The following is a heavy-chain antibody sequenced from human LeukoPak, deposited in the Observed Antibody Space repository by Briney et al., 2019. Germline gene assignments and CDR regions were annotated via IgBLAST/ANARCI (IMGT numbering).Heavy chain of an antibody. CDR2: ISWNSGSI. CDR3: AKDIRSSGFDAFDI. CDR1: GFTFDDYA. Sequence: PGRSLRLSCAASGFTFDDYAMHWVRQAPGKGLEWVSGISWNSGSIGYADSVKGRFTISRDNAKNSLYLQMNSLRAEDMALYYCAKDIRSSGFDAFDIWGQGTMVTVSS. V-gene: IGHV3-9*03. J-gene: IGHJ3*02. D-gene: IGHD3-22*01.